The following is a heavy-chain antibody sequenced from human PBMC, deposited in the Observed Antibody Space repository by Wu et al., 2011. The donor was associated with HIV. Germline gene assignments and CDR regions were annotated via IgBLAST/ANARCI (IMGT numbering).Heavy chain of an antibody. CDR2: INPNSGGT. Sequence: QVQLVQSGAEVKKPGASVKVSCKASGYTFTGYYMHWVRQAPGHGLEWMGWINPNSGGTNYAQKFQGRVTMTRDTSISTAYMELSRLRSDDTAVYYCARDRARSSGWYYFDYWGQGTLVTVSS. CDR1: GYTFTGYY. D-gene: IGHD6-19*01. CDR3: ARDRARSSGWYYFDY. V-gene: IGHV1-2*02. J-gene: IGHJ4*02.